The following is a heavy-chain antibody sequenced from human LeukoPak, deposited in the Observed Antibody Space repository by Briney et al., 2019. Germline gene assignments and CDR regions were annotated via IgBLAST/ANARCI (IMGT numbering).Heavy chain of an antibody. J-gene: IGHJ4*02. CDR3: ARGEEELVDTAMVPKGYFDY. D-gene: IGHD5-18*01. CDR1: GGSISSSSYY. V-gene: IGHV4-31*03. Sequence: PSETLSLTCTVSGGSISSSSYYWGWIRQHPGKGLEWIGYIYYSGSTYYNPSLKSRVTISVDTSKNQFSLKLSSVTAADTAVYYCARGEEELVDTAMVPKGYFDYWGQGTLVTVSS. CDR2: IYYSGST.